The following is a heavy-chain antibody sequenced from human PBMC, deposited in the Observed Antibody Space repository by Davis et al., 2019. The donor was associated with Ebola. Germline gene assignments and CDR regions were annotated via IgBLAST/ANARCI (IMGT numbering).Heavy chain of an antibody. CDR2: INWSGVSK. CDR3: VRELED. J-gene: IGHJ4*02. V-gene: IGHV3-20*04. Sequence: GESLKISCAASGFTFDDSAMSWVRQAPGKGLEWVSGINWSGVSKEYADSVKGRFTISRDNAKNSLYLQMNSLRAEDTALYFCVRELEDWGQGTLVTVSS. CDR1: GFTFDDSA.